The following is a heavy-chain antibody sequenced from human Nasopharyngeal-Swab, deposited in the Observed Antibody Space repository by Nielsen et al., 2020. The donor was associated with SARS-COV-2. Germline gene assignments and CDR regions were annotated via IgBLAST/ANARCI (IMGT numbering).Heavy chain of an antibody. CDR1: GFTVRSNY. CDR3: ARDRGEMATIRGYYYYYGMDI. J-gene: IGHJ6*02. V-gene: IGHV3-53*01. CDR2: IYSGGST. Sequence: GESLKISCAASGFTVRSNYMSWVRQAPGKGLEWVSVIYSGGSTYYADSVKGRFTISRDTKNTLYLQMNSLRAEDTAVYYCARDRGEMATIRGYYYYYGMDIWGQGTTATVSS. D-gene: IGHD5-24*01.